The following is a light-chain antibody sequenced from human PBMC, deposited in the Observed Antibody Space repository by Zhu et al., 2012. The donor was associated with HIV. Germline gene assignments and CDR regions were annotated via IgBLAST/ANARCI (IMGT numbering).Light chain of an antibody. CDR2: DTS. Sequence: DIQMTQSPSSLSVSVGDRVTITCRASQTVGQYLHWYQQKSGKAPKLLIYDTSNLERGVPSRFSGSGFATDFTLTISSLQPEDFATYYCLQSYSIPYTFGQGTNLEIK. J-gene: IGKJ2*01. CDR3: LQSYSIPYT. V-gene: IGKV1-39*01. CDR1: QTVGQY.